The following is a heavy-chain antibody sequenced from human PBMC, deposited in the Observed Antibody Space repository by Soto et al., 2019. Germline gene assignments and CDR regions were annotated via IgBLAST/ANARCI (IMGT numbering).Heavy chain of an antibody. CDR3: ARGPADTVSVDA. J-gene: IGHJ4*02. CDR1: GGSIRSYY. V-gene: IGHV4-59*01. Sequence: SETLSLTCPFSGGSIRSYYWTWIRQPPGKGLEWLGYIFYSGSTFYNPSLKSRVTISIHTSKSQFSLQLTSVTAADTAVYYCARGPADTVSVDAWGQGTLGTVSS. CDR2: IFYSGST. D-gene: IGHD5-18*01.